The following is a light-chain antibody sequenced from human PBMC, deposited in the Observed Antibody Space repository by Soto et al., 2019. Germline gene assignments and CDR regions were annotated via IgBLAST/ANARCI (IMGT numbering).Light chain of an antibody. CDR2: EGS. CDR1: SSDFGNYNL. V-gene: IGLV2-23*01. J-gene: IGLJ1*01. Sequence: QSALTQPASVSGSPGQSITISCTGTSSDFGNYNLVSWYQQHPGKAPKLMIYEGSKRPSGVSNRFSGSKSGNTASLTISGLQAEDEADYYCCSYAGSSPLYVFGTGTKVTVL. CDR3: CSYAGSSPLYV.